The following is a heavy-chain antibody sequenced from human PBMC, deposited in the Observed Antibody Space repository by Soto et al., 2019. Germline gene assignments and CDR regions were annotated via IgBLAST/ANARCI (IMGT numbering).Heavy chain of an antibody. Sequence: QVQLVQSGAEVKKPGASVKVSCRASGFTFSNYGITWVRQAPGQGVEWMGWVSGYNRNTDMAQKFEDRVTLTTDTATQTAYLESRGLRSDDTPGYFCAIERQSEPLLYWGQGTLVNVSS. CDR2: VSGYNRNT. CDR3: AIERQSEPLLY. V-gene: IGHV1-18*04. CDR1: GFTFSNYG. J-gene: IGHJ4*02. D-gene: IGHD4-4*01.